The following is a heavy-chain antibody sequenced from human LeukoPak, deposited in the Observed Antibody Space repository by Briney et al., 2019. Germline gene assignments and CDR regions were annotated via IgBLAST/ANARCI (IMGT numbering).Heavy chain of an antibody. D-gene: IGHD3-10*01. J-gene: IGHJ4*02. CDR1: GTSLSPFH. V-gene: IGHV4-4*07. CDR3: ARKDGAY. CDR2: IYFTGTA. Sequence: SETLSLTCTVSGTSLSPFHWTWFRQPAGQRLEWIGLIYFTGTATLNPSLRSRVAMSVDLAKNQLFLKLASMTAADTAMYYCARKDGAYWGQGTLVSVSS.